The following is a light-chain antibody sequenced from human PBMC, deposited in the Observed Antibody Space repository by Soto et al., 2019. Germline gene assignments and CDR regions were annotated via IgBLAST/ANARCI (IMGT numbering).Light chain of an antibody. V-gene: IGKV1-17*01. CDR2: AVS. CDR3: LQHHSYPQT. J-gene: IGKJ1*01. CDR1: QGIKND. Sequence: DIQMTQSPSSLSSSVGDVFTITCRASQGIKNDLAWYQQKPGKAPKRLIYAVSSLQSEVPSRFSGSGSGTEFTLTINSLQPEDVATYYCLQHHSYPQTFGQGTKVDIK.